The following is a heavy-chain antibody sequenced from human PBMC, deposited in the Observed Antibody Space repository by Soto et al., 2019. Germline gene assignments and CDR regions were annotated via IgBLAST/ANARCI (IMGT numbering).Heavy chain of an antibody. D-gene: IGHD4-17*01. J-gene: IGHJ5*02. CDR1: GGTFSSYA. Sequence: QVQLVQSGAEVKKPGSSVKVSCKASGGTFSSYAISWVRQAPGQGLEWMGGIIPIFGTANYAQKFQGRVTTTADECTITAYRELCSLRSEDTAVYYCARDVEGYMTGDYGCNHTPFEPWGQGTLVTVSS. V-gene: IGHV1-69*12. CDR2: IIPIFGTA. CDR3: ARDVEGYMTGDYGCNHTPFEP.